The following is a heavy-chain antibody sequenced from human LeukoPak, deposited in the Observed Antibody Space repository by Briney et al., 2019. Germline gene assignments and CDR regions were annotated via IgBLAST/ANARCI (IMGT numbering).Heavy chain of an antibody. CDR2: IYYSGST. V-gene: IGHV4-59*01. J-gene: IGHJ5*02. Sequence: PSETLSLTCAVYGGSFSGYYWSWIRQPPGKGLEWIGYIYYSGSTNYNPSLKSRVTISVDTSKNQFSLKLSSVTAADTAVYYCARDVVPYSSSSSTAPFGFDPWGQGTLVTVSS. CDR3: ARDVVPYSSSSSTAPFGFDP. CDR1: GGSFSGYY. D-gene: IGHD6-6*01.